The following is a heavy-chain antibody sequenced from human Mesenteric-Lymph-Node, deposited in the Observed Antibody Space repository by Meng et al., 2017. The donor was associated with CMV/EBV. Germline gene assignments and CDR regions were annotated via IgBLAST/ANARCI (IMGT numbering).Heavy chain of an antibody. CDR3: ARGMTTRGRLDY. CDR2: ISSSGGII. V-gene: IGHV3-48*04. CDR1: GFTFSSYS. Sequence: GGSLRLSCAASGFTFSSYSVNWVRQAPGKGLEWVSCISSSGGIIDYEDSMKGRFTISRDDAKNTLYLQMNSLRAEDTAVYYCARGMTTRGRLDYWGQGTTVTVSS. D-gene: IGHD5-24*01. J-gene: IGHJ4*02.